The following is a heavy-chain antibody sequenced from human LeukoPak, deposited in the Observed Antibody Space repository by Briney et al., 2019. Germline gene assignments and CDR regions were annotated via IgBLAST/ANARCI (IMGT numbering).Heavy chain of an antibody. Sequence: GGSLRLSCAASGFTSSSYAMHWVRQAPGKGLEWVAVISYDGSNKYYADSVKGRFTISRDNSKNTLYLQMNSLRAEDTAVYYCARDPYYYDSSGYFDYWGQGTLVTVSS. D-gene: IGHD3-22*01. CDR2: ISYDGSNK. CDR3: ARDPYYYDSSGYFDY. CDR1: GFTSSSYA. V-gene: IGHV3-30-3*01. J-gene: IGHJ4*02.